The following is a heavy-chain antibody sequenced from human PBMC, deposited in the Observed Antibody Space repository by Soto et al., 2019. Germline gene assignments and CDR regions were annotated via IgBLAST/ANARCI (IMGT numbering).Heavy chain of an antibody. V-gene: IGHV1-69*01. J-gene: IGHJ6*02. Sequence: QLQLVQSGAEVKRPGASVKVSCKTSGVSFNNNGIGWGREAPGQGLEWMGGVSPPFRTSNYARKFQGRISITADASTGTVNMELSSLTSEDTAQYYCARVLYYGSGSYSPYGMDVWGQGTTVTVSS. CDR1: GVSFNNNG. CDR2: VSPPFRTS. CDR3: ARVLYYGSGSYSPYGMDV. D-gene: IGHD3-10*01.